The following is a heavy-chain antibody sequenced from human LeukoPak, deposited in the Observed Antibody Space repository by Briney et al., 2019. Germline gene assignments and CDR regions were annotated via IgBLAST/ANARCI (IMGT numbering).Heavy chain of an antibody. CDR3: ARGRKSRDYYYYYYMDV. Sequence: SETLSLICAVYGGSFRGYYWSWIRQPRGKGLEWIGEINHSGSTNYNPSLKSRVTISVDTSKNQFSLKLSSVTAADTAVYYCARGRKSRDYYYYYYMDVWGKGTTVTVSS. J-gene: IGHJ6*03. CDR2: INHSGST. CDR1: GGSFRGYY. V-gene: IGHV4-34*01.